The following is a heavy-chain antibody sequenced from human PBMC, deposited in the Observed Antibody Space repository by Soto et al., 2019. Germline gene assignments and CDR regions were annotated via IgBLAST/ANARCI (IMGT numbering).Heavy chain of an antibody. CDR3: AIDKDRQQLGGNYYYIMDV. J-gene: IGHJ6*01. D-gene: IGHD3-3*02. Sequence: QVQLVQSGAEVKKPGSSVKVSCKTSGGTFRTSAISWVRQAPGQGLEWMGGIMPVFPTPDYAQKFQGRVTITADESTGTAYMELSSLRSDDTAVYYCAIDKDRQQLGGNYYYIMDVWGQGTTVTVSS. CDR1: GGTFRTSA. CDR2: IMPVFPTP. V-gene: IGHV1-69*12.